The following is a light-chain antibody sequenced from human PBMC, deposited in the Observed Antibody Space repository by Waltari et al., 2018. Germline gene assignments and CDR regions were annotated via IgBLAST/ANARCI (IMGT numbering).Light chain of an antibody. Sequence: EIVMTQSPATLSVSPGERATLSCRASQSVSSNLAWYKEKPGQPLRLLIFDASRRATGTPARFSGSGSGTEFTLTISSLQSEDFAVYYCQQYNNWPPYTFGQGTKLDIK. CDR2: DAS. CDR1: QSVSSN. J-gene: IGKJ2*01. CDR3: QQYNNWPPYT. V-gene: IGKV3-15*01.